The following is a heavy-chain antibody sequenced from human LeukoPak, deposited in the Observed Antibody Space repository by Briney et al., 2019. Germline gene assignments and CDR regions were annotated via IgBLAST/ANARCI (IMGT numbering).Heavy chain of an antibody. CDR1: GFTFRNKW. V-gene: IGHV3-74*01. CDR3: RKWDFG. D-gene: IGHD3-16*01. Sequence: GGSLRLSCAASGFTFRNKWMNWVRQAPGKGPVWVSRINSDGSITNYADSVKGRFTISRDNAKNPVYLQMNSLRAEDTAVYYCRKWDFGWGQGSLVTV. CDR2: INSDGSIT. J-gene: IGHJ4*02.